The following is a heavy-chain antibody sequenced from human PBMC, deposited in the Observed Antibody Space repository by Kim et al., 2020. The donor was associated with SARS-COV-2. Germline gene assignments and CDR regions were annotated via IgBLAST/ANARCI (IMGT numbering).Heavy chain of an antibody. J-gene: IGHJ4*02. CDR2: IWNDGSNK. CDR3: GSERNGDDSEY. CDR1: GFTFKSDG. Sequence: GGSLRLSCAASGFTFKSDGMTWVRQAPGKGLEWVAIIWNDGSNKFYADSVKGRFTISRDNSKNTLFLQMNSLRAEDTAVYYCGSERNGDDSEYWGQGSLVTVSS. V-gene: IGHV3-33*01. D-gene: IGHD1-1*01.